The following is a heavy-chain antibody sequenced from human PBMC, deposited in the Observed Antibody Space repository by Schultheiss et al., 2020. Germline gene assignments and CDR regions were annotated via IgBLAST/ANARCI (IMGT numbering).Heavy chain of an antibody. J-gene: IGHJ4*02. D-gene: IGHD1-14*01. CDR3: ARLTRLYFDY. CDR2: IYYSGST. CDR1: GGSISSYY. V-gene: IGHV4-39*01. Sequence: SETLSLTCTVSGGSISSYYWGWIRQPPGKGLEWIGSIYYSGSTYYNPSLKSRVTISVDTSKNQFSLKLSSVTAADTAVYYCARLTRLYFDYWGQGTLVTVSS.